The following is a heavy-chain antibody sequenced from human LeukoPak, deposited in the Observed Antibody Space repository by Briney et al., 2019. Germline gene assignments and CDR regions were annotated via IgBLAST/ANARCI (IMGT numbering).Heavy chain of an antibody. Sequence: GGSLRLSCAASGFTFSSYSMNWVRQAPGKGLEWVSSISSSSSYIYYADSVKGRFTISRDNAKNSLYLQMNSLRAEDTAVYYCARDIGVRGPYHYYGMDVWGQGTTVTVSS. CDR3: ARDIGVRGPYHYYGMDV. D-gene: IGHD3-10*01. J-gene: IGHJ6*02. CDR1: GFTFSSYS. CDR2: ISSSSSYI. V-gene: IGHV3-21*01.